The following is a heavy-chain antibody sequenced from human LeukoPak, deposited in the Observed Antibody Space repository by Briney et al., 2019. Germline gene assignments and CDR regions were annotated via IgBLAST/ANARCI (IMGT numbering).Heavy chain of an antibody. V-gene: IGHV3-30*19. D-gene: IGHD3-3*01. CDR1: GFTFSSYG. J-gene: IGHJ4*02. Sequence: GGSLRLSCAATGFTFSSYGMHWVRQAPGKGLEWVAVISYDGSNKYYADSVKGRFTISRDNSKNTLYLQMNSLRAEDTAVYYCARDQSYRDFWSGYFGYYFDYWGQGTLVTVSS. CDR2: ISYDGSNK. CDR3: ARDQSYRDFWSGYFGYYFDY.